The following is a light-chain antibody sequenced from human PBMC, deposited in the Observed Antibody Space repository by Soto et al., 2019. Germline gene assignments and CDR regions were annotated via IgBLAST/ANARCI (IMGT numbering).Light chain of an antibody. CDR3: QSYVSSLSGSV. CDR2: GNS. J-gene: IGLJ2*01. Sequence: QSVLTQPPSVSGAPGQRVTISCTGSSSNIGSGYDVHWYQQLPGTAPKLLIYGNSNRPSGVPDRFSGSKSGTSASLAITGLQAEDEAAYYCQSYVSSLSGSVFGGGTTLTVL. CDR1: SSNIGSGYD. V-gene: IGLV1-40*01.